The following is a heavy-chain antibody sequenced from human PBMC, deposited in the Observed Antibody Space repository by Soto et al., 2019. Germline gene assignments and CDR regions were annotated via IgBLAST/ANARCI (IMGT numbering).Heavy chain of an antibody. Sequence: GASVKVSCKASGYTFNSYYIHCVRQAPGQGLEWMGIFNPSGGSTNYAQKLQGRVTLTRDTSTSTVYMELSSLRSEDTAIYYCARGGYDWYFDLWGRGTLVTVSS. CDR3: ARGGYDWYFDL. J-gene: IGHJ2*01. CDR2: FNPSGGST. V-gene: IGHV1-46*02. D-gene: IGHD5-18*01. CDR1: GYTFNSYY.